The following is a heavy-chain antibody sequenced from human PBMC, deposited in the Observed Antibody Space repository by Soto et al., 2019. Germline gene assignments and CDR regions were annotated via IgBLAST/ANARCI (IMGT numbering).Heavy chain of an antibody. CDR2: ISANDVGS. V-gene: IGHV3-23*01. D-gene: IGHD1-20*01. J-gene: IGHJ4*02. CDR1: GFTLRNYA. CDR3: AKAKNDYNWDNRPPFDY. Sequence: EVQLLESGGGLVQPGGSLRLSCEASGFTLRNYAMTWIRQAPGKGLEWVSLISANDVGSYYAESVKTRFTISTDQSRNTVYLQMDSLRADDTAIYYCAKAKNDYNWDNRPPFDYWGQGTLVTVSS.